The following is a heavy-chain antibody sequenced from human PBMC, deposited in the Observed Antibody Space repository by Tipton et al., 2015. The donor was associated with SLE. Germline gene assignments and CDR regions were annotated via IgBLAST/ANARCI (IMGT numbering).Heavy chain of an antibody. Sequence: QSGPEVKKPGASVKVSCKASGYTFTGYYMHWVRQAPGQGLEWMGWINPNSGGTNYAQKFQGRVTMTRDTSISTAYMELSRLRSDDTAVYYCARLPGGEARYFGYWGQGTLVTVSS. CDR2: INPNSGGT. CDR1: GYTFTGYY. V-gene: IGHV1-2*02. J-gene: IGHJ4*02. D-gene: IGHD3-16*01. CDR3: ARLPGGEARYFGY.